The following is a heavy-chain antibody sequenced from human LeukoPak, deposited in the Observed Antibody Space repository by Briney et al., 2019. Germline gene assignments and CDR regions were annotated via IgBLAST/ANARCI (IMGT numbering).Heavy chain of an antibody. V-gene: IGHV1-8*01. J-gene: IGHJ5*02. D-gene: IGHD6-19*01. CDR3: ATRWQWLVLNT. CDR2: MNPNSGNT. CDR1: GFTFTSYD. Sequence: GASVKVSCKASGFTFTSYDFNWERQATGQGLEWMGWMNPNSGNTGYAQKFQGRVTMTRNTSITTAYMELSSLRSEDTAVYYCATRWQWLVLNTWGQGTLVTVSS.